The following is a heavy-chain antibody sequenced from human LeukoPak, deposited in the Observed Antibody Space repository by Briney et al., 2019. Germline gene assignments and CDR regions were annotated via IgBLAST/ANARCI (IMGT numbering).Heavy chain of an antibody. CDR1: GGSISSTTYY. V-gene: IGHV4-39*07. CDR2: INHSGGT. Sequence: SETLSLTCTVSGGSISSTTYYWGWIRQPPGKGLEWIGEINHSGGTNYTPSLKSRVTISVDTSKNQFSLKLSSVTPAHTALYYGARSRSRLLLPPLPKSQYYFDYWGQGTLVTVSS. J-gene: IGHJ4*02. D-gene: IGHD2-21*01. CDR3: ARSRSRLLLPPLPKSQYYFDY.